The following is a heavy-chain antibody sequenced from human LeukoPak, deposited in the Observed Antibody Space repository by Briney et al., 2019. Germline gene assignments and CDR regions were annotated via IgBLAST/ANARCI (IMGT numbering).Heavy chain of an antibody. J-gene: IGHJ3*02. CDR2: IDWDDDK. D-gene: IGHD1-26*01. V-gene: IGHV2-70*11. Sequence: ESGPALVKPTQTLTLTCTFSGFSLSTSGMCVSWIRQPPGKALGWLARIDWDDDKYYSTSLKTRLTISKDTSKNQVVLTMTNMDPVDTATYYCARFPHWRWELLRHDAFDIWGQGTMVTVSS. CDR1: GFSLSTSGMC. CDR3: ARFPHWRWELLRHDAFDI.